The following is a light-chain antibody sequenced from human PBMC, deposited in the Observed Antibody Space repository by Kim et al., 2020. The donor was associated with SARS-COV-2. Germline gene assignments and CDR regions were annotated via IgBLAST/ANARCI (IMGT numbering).Light chain of an antibody. Sequence: FPGQRATLSCRASRFVTSGYLAWFQQKPGRAPRLVIYGESSRATGIPDRFSGSGSGTDFTLTISRLEPEDFAVYYCQQYGTLERTFGQGTRLEIK. CDR3: QQYGTLERT. CDR2: GES. V-gene: IGKV3-20*01. J-gene: IGKJ5*01. CDR1: RFVTSGY.